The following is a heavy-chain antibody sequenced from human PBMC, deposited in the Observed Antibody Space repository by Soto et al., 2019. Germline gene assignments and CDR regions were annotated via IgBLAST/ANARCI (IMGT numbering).Heavy chain of an antibody. CDR1: GFTFSSYA. CDR2: ISGSGGST. CDR3: AKNMGSGWDGYYYYNMDV. Sequence: GGSLRLSCAASGFTFSSYAMSCVCQAPGKGLEWVSGISGSGGSTYYADSVKGRFTISRDNSKNTLYLQMNSLRAEDTAVYYCAKNMGSGWDGYYYYNMDVWGKGTTVTVSS. V-gene: IGHV3-23*01. D-gene: IGHD6-19*01. J-gene: IGHJ6*03.